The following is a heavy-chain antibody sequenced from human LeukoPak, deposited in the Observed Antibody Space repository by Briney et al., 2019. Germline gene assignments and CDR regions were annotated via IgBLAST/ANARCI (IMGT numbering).Heavy chain of an antibody. D-gene: IGHD2-2*01. Sequence: SETLSLTGTVSGGSIIDNNYYWAWIPQPPGKGLEWIGSCLYSGNTYYNSSLESRVTISVDTSKNQFSLKLSSVTAADTAVYYCGRRGVSAVVPAAFDYWGQGTLVTVSS. CDR1: GGSIIDNNYY. V-gene: IGHV4-39*01. CDR3: GRRGVSAVVPAAFDY. J-gene: IGHJ4*02. CDR2: CLYSGNT.